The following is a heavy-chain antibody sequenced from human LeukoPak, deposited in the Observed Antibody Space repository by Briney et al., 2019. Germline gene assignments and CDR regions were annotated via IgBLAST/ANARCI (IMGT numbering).Heavy chain of an antibody. CDR2: ISSSGSTI. CDR1: GFTFSHYY. CDR3: ARCSTSVYNWFDP. D-gene: IGHD2-2*01. J-gene: IGHJ5*02. V-gene: IGHV3-11*01. Sequence: GGSLRLSCAASGFTFSHYYMSWIRQAPGKGLEGVSYISSSGSTIYYADSVKGRFTISRDNAKNSLYLQMNSLRAEDTAVYYCARCSTSVYNWFDPWGQGTLVTVSS.